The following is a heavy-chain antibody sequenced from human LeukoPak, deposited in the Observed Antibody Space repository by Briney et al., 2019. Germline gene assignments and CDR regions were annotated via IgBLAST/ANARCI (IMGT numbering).Heavy chain of an antibody. J-gene: IGHJ4*02. Sequence: GGSLRLSCAASGFTFSSYSMIWVRQAPGKGLEWVSYISTGSSTIYYADSVKGRFTISRDNAKNSLYLQMNSLRAEDTAVYYCEGGTYWGQGTLVTVSS. CDR2: ISTGSSTI. CDR1: GFTFSSYS. V-gene: IGHV3-48*01. CDR3: EGGTY. D-gene: IGHD3-16*01.